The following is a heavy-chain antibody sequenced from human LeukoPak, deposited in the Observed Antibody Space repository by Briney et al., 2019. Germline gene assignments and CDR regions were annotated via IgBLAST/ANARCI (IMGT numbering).Heavy chain of an antibody. J-gene: IGHJ1*01. Sequence: ASVKVSCKASGYTFTSYGISWVRQAPGQGLEWMGWISAYNGNTNYAQKLQGRVTMTTDTSTSTAYMELRSLRSDDTAVYYCARDSLVITPGYFQHWGQGTLVTVSS. D-gene: IGHD3-22*01. CDR2: ISAYNGNT. CDR3: ARDSLVITPGYFQH. V-gene: IGHV1-18*01. CDR1: GYTFTSYG.